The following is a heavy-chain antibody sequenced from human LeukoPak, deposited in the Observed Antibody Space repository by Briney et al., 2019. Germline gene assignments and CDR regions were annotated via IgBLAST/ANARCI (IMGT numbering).Heavy chain of an antibody. CDR3: AELGITMIGGV. CDR1: GFTFSSYS. J-gene: IGHJ6*04. D-gene: IGHD3-10*02. V-gene: IGHV3-21*01. CDR2: ISSSSSYI. Sequence: GGSLRLSCAASGFTFSSYSMNWVRQAPGKGLEWVSSISSSSSYIYYADSAKGRFTISRDNAKNSLYLQMNSLRAEDTAVYYCAELGITMIGGVWGKGTTVTISS.